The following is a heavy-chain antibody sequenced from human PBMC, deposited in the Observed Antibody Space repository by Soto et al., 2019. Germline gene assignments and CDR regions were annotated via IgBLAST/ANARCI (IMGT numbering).Heavy chain of an antibody. J-gene: IGHJ6*02. CDR3: AREGDVPDYYYGMDV. CDR1: GYTFTSYG. CDR2: ISGYNGKT. Sequence: QVQLVQSGGEVKKPGASVKVSCKASGYTFTSYGISWVRQAPGQGLEWMGWISGYNGKTNNAQKVQDRVTMTTDTSTSTVYMELRSLRSDDTAVYYCAREGDVPDYYYGMDVWGQGTTVTVSS. V-gene: IGHV1-18*01. D-gene: IGHD2-21*02.